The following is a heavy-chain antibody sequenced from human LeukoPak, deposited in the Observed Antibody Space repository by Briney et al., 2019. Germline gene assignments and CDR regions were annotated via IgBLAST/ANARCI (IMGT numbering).Heavy chain of an antibody. D-gene: IGHD3-22*01. Sequence: GGSLRLSCAASGFTFSSYAMSWVRQAPGKGLEWVSAISGSGGSTYYADSVKGRFTISRDNSKNTLYLQMNSLRAEDTAVYYCAKDDSDYYDSSGYYTPHLWDYWGLGTLVTVSS. V-gene: IGHV3-23*01. J-gene: IGHJ4*02. CDR2: ISGSGGST. CDR1: GFTFSSYA. CDR3: AKDDSDYYDSSGYYTPHLWDY.